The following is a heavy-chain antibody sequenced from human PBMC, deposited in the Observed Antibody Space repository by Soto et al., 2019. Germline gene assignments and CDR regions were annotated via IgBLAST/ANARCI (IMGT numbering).Heavy chain of an antibody. J-gene: IGHJ6*02. CDR2: INHSGST. D-gene: IGHD7-27*01. CDR1: GGSFSGYY. Sequence: SETLSLTCAVYGGSFSGYYWSWILQPPWKGLEWIGEINHSGSTNYNPSLKSRVTISVDTSKNQFSLKLSSVTAADTAVYYCARGLTEDDYYYGMDVWGQGTTVTVSS. CDR3: ARGLTEDDYYYGMDV. V-gene: IGHV4-34*01.